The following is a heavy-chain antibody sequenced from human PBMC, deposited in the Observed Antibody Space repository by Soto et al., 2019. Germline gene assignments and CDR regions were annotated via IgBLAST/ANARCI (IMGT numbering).Heavy chain of an antibody. D-gene: IGHD7-27*01. J-gene: IGHJ4*02. CDR3: ARDVASTGVLDY. V-gene: IGHV1-3*01. CDR1: GYTFTASA. Sequence: ASVKVSCKASGYTFTASAMRWVRQAPGQSLEWMGWINVGNGNTKYSQRFQGRVTLTRDTSANTAYMELSSLKSEDTAVYYCARDVASTGVLDYWGQGTLVTV. CDR2: INVGNGNT.